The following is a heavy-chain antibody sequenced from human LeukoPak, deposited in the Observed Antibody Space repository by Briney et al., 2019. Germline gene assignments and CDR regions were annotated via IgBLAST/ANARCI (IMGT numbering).Heavy chain of an antibody. J-gene: IGHJ4*02. Sequence: GRSLRLSCAASGFTFSSYAMHWVRQAPGKGLEWVAVISYDGSNRYYADSVKGRFTISRDNSKNTLYLQMNSLRAEDTAVYYCARDPVVVAAGGSFDYWGQGTLVTVSS. CDR2: ISYDGSNR. CDR1: GFTFSSYA. CDR3: ARDPVVVAAGGSFDY. V-gene: IGHV3-30*04. D-gene: IGHD2-15*01.